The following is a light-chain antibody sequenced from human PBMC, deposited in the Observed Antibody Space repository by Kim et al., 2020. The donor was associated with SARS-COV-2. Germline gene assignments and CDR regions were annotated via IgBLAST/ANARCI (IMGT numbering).Light chain of an antibody. CDR1: QSIDGY. Sequence: ASVGEGVTITCRASQSIDGYLNWYRQRPGSAPDVLIFGASTLLTGVPSRFRGSGSGTDFTLTINNLQPEDFATYYCQQTYTTPWTFGQGTKVDIK. CDR3: QQTYTTPWT. V-gene: IGKV1-39*01. CDR2: GAS. J-gene: IGKJ1*01.